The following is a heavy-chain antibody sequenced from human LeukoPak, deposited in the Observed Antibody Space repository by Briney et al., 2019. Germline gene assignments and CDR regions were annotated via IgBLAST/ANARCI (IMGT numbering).Heavy chain of an antibody. CDR2: ISYDGSNK. J-gene: IGHJ4*02. Sequence: GGSLRLSCAASGFTFSSYAMHWVRQVPGKGLEWVAVISYDGSNKYYADSVKGRFTISRDNSKNTLYLQMNSLRAEDTAVYYCARDEVPYYDFWSGYFYYFDYWGQGTLVTVSS. D-gene: IGHD3-3*01. CDR1: GFTFSSYA. V-gene: IGHV3-30-3*01. CDR3: ARDEVPYYDFWSGYFYYFDY.